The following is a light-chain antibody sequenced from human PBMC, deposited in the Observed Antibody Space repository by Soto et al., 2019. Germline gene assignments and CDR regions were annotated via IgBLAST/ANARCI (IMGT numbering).Light chain of an antibody. V-gene: IGLV2-14*01. CDR1: SNDVGAHNF. Sequence: QSALTQPASVSGSPGQSITISCTGTSNDVGAHNFVSWYQQHPGKAPKILIYEVTKRPSGISNRFSASKSGNTAYLTISWLQADDEADYYCTAYTNSAARVFGTGTKLTVL. CDR3: TAYTNSAARV. J-gene: IGLJ1*01. CDR2: EVT.